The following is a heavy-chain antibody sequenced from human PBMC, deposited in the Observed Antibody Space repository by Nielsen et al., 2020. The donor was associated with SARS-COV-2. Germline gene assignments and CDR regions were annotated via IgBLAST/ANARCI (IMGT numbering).Heavy chain of an antibody. CDR2: INPSGGST. CDR3: ARAPSDYYGMDV. D-gene: IGHD3-3*01. Sequence: ASVKVSCKASGYTFTNYYMHWVRQAPGQGLEWMGIINPSGGSTTYAQKFQGRVTMTRDTSTSTVYMEVSNLRSEDTAVYYCARAPSDYYGMDVWGQGTTVTVSS. V-gene: IGHV1-46*01. CDR1: GYTFTNYY. J-gene: IGHJ6*02.